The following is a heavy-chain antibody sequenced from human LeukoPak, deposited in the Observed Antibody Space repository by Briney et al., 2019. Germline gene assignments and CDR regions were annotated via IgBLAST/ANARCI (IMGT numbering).Heavy chain of an antibody. Sequence: GGSLRLSCAASGFTFSTYWMAWVRQAPGKGLQWVAHIKKDGREKYYLDSVRGRFTIGRDDAKSSLYLQMTSLRAEDTALYYCVRAGWELDYWGQGTPVTVSS. CDR1: GFTFSTYW. V-gene: IGHV3-7*01. D-gene: IGHD1-26*01. J-gene: IGHJ4*02. CDR2: IKKDGREK. CDR3: VRAGWELDY.